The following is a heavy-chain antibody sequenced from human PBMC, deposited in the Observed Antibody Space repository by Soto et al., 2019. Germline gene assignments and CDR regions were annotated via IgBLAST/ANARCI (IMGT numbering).Heavy chain of an antibody. V-gene: IGHV4-39*05. D-gene: IGHD3-10*01. CDR1: GGSISSSSYY. J-gene: IGHJ6*02. CDR2: IYYSGST. CDR3: RGITYYYGSGHYYYYYGMDV. Sequence: SETPSLTCTVSGGSISSSSYYWGWIRQPPGKGLEWIGSIYYSGSTYYNPSLKSRVTISVDTSKNQFSLKLSSVTAADTAVYYCRGITYYYGSGHYYYYYGMDVWGQGTTVTVSS.